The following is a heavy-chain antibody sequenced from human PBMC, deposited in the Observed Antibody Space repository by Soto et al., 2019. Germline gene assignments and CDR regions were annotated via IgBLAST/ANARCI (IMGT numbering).Heavy chain of an antibody. Sequence: EVQLVESGGGLVKPGGSLRLSCIASGFTFRTYTMHWVRQAPGKGLEWVSGIRGFSPYTFYAESVKGRFTISRDNAKNELYLQMNSLRAEDTAVYYCARDRGDDANDYYYNAMDVWGQGTTVTVSS. J-gene: IGHJ6*02. CDR2: IRGFSPYT. CDR3: ARDRGDDANDYYYNAMDV. V-gene: IGHV3-21*01. D-gene: IGHD2-2*01. CDR1: GFTFRTYT.